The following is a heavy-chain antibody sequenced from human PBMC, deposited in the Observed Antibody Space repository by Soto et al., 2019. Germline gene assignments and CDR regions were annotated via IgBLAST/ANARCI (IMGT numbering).Heavy chain of an antibody. CDR1: GYSFTSYA. Sequence: ASVKVSCKASGYSFTSYAMHWVRQAPGQRLEWMGWINAGNGNTKYSQKFQGRVTITRDTSASTAYMELSSLRSEDTAVYYCARRWGIAAAGSPWYYGMDVWGQGTTVTVSS. V-gene: IGHV1-3*01. J-gene: IGHJ6*02. CDR2: INAGNGNT. D-gene: IGHD6-13*01. CDR3: ARRWGIAAAGSPWYYGMDV.